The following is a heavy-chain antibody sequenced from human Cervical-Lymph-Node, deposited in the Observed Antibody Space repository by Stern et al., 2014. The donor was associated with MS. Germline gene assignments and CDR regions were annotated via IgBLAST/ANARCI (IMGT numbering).Heavy chain of an antibody. CDR3: AREEQQLVHGNWFDP. CDR1: GYSISSGYY. Sequence: QVQLQESGPGLVKPSETLSLTCTVSGYSISSGYYWGWIRQPPGKGLEWIGTIYHSGSTYYNPSLKSRVTISVEPSKNQFSLTLSSVTAADTAVYYCAREEQQLVHGNWFDPWGQGTLVTVSS. CDR2: IYHSGST. J-gene: IGHJ5*02. D-gene: IGHD6-13*01. V-gene: IGHV4-38-2*02.